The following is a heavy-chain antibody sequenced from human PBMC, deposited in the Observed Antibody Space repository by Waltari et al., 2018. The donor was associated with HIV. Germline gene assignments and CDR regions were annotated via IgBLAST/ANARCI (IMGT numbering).Heavy chain of an antibody. CDR1: GFTLSSYW. J-gene: IGHJ3*02. CDR3: ARGVRLTTDALDI. CDR2: INSDGISR. D-gene: IGHD3-3*01. V-gene: IGHV3-74*03. Sequence: EVELVESGGGLVQPGGSLRLSCAASGFTLSSYWIHWVRQAPGKGLMWVSRINSDGISRTYAGSVKGRFTISRDSAKNTLYLQMNSLRVEDTAVYYCARGVRLTTDALDIWGQGTMVTVSS.